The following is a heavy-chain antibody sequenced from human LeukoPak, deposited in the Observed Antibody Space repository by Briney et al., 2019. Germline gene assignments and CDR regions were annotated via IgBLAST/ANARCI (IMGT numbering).Heavy chain of an antibody. CDR2: IIPIFGTA. V-gene: IGHV1-69*06. CDR1: GGTFSSYA. D-gene: IGHD6-19*01. CDR3: AREEKAVAGTGVYWYFDL. Sequence: ASVKVSCKASGGTFSSYAISWVRQAPGQGLEWMGGIIPIFGTANYAQKFQGRVTITADKSTSTAYMELSSLRSEDTAVYYCAREEKAVAGTGVYWYFDLWGRGTLVTVSS. J-gene: IGHJ2*01.